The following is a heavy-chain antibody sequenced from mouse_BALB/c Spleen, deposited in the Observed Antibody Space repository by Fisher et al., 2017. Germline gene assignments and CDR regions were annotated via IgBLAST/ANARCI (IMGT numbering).Heavy chain of an antibody. V-gene: IGHV1-18*01. Sequence: KFKGKATLTVDKSSSTAYMQLSSLTSEDTAVYYCASGVEGEWAMDYWGQGTSVTVSS. J-gene: IGHJ4*01. CDR3: ASGVEGEWAMDY.